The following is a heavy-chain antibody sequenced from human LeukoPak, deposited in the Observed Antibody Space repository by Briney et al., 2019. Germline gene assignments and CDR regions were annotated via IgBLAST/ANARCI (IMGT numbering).Heavy chain of an antibody. CDR2: LSGSGGNT. D-gene: IGHD2-2*01. Sequence: GGSLRLSCAASGFTFSSYAMSWVRQAPGKGLEWVSTLSGSGGNTYYADSVKGRVTISRDNSKNTLYLQMNSLRAEDTAVYYCARDQIGYCSSTSCFQGFDPWGQGTLVTVSS. CDR3: ARDQIGYCSSTSCFQGFDP. V-gene: IGHV3-23*01. J-gene: IGHJ5*02. CDR1: GFTFSSYA.